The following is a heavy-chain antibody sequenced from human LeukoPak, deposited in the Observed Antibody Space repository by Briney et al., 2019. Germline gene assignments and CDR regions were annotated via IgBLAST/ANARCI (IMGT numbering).Heavy chain of an antibody. CDR3: ARVMAARREDLNWFDP. CDR2: IYYSGNT. V-gene: IGHV4-39*07. Sequence: PSETLSLTCTVSGGSISSSGSYWGRIRQPPGKGLEWIGSIYYSGNTYNPSLKSRVTISVDTSKNQLSLNLTSVNAADTAMYYCARVMAARREDLNWFDPWGQGTLVTVSS. CDR1: GGSISSSGSY. J-gene: IGHJ5*02. D-gene: IGHD6-6*01.